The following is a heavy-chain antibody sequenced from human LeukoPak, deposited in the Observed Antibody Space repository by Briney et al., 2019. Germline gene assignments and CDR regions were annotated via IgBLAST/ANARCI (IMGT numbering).Heavy chain of an antibody. J-gene: IGHJ4*02. D-gene: IGHD2-21*02. CDR1: GFTFSTYG. CDR2: TSYDGNKK. V-gene: IGHV3-30*18. Sequence: PGESLRLSCAASGFTFSTYGMHWVRQAPGKGLEWVAVTSYDGNKKYYEDSVKGRFTISRDNSKNTLYLQMNSLRSEDTAVYYCAKDEEAYCGGDCYSWRPAVGYWGQGTLVTVSS. CDR3: AKDEEAYCGGDCYSWRPAVGY.